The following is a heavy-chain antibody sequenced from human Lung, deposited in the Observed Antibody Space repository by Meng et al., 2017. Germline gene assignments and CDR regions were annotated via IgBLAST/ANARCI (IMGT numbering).Heavy chain of an antibody. CDR2: INHSGST. J-gene: IGHJ4*02. CDR3: ARGPTTMAHDFDY. Sequence: QVQLQHGGAGLLNPSETRSLTCVVSGGSFSDYYWSCIRQPPGKGLGWIGEINHSGSTNYNPSLESRATISVDTSQNNLSLKLSSVTAADSAVYYCARGPTTMAHDFDYWGQGTLVTVSS. D-gene: IGHD4-11*01. CDR1: GGSFSDYY. V-gene: IGHV4-34*01.